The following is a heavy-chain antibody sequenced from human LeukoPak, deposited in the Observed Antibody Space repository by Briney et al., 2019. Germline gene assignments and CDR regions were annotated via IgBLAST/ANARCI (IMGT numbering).Heavy chain of an antibody. V-gene: IGHV3-15*01. Sequence: GGSLRLSCAASGFTFSDAWMSWVRQTPGKGLEWVGRIKSNTDGGTTDFAAPVKGRFTISRDDSENALYLQMNSLKTEYTAVYYCTTQLLYEHNFDYWGQGTLVTVSS. CDR1: GFTFSDAW. D-gene: IGHD2-2*02. J-gene: IGHJ4*02. CDR2: IKSNTDGGTT. CDR3: TTQLLYEHNFDY.